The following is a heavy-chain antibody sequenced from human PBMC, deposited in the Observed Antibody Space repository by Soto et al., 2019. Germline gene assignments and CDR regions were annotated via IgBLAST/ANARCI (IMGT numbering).Heavy chain of an antibody. V-gene: IGHV3-23*01. CDR2: IGGTGSDT. D-gene: IGHD3-10*01. Sequence: QLLESGGGLVQPGGSLRVHCVASGFTFGAYAMIWVRQAPGRGLEWVSSIGGTGSDTYYAASVKGRFTISRDNSKSTLYLQMNNLRAEDTAIYYCAKDAVPYNGQWDWFDTWGQGTLVTVSS. J-gene: IGHJ5*02. CDR3: AKDAVPYNGQWDWFDT. CDR1: GFTFGAYA.